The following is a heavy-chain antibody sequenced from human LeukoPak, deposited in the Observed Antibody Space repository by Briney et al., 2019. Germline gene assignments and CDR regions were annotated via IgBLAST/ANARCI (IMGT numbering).Heavy chain of an antibody. J-gene: IGHJ4*02. D-gene: IGHD3-22*01. CDR2: ISYDGSNK. Sequence: PGGSLRLSCAASGFTFSSYGMHWVRQAPGKGVEWGAVISYDGSNKYYADSVKGRFTISRDNSKNTLYLQTNSLRAEATAVFYCAKDHEYYYYDSSGYYDYWGQGTLVTVSS. CDR1: GFTFSSYG. V-gene: IGHV3-30*18. CDR3: AKDHEYYYYDSSGYYDY.